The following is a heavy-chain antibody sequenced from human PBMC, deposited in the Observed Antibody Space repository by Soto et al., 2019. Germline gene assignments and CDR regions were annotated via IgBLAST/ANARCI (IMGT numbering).Heavy chain of an antibody. V-gene: IGHV1-18*03. J-gene: IGHJ4*02. D-gene: IGHD1-1*01. CDR2: ISAHNGNT. CDR1: GYGFTTYG. Sequence: QVHLVQSGAEVKKPGASVKVSCKGSGYGFTTYGITWVRQAPGQGLEWMAWISAHNGNTNYAQKLQGRVTVTRDTSTSTAYMELRSLRSDDMAVYYCARGRYGDYWGQGDLVTVSS. CDR3: ARGRYGDY.